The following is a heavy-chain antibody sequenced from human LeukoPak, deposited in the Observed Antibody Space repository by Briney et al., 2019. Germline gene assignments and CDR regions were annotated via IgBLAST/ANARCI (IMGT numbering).Heavy chain of an antibody. Sequence: ASVKVSCKASGYTFTDYYMHWVRQAPGQGLEWMGWSNPNSGGTNYAQKFQGRVTMTRDTSISTAYMELSRLRSDDTAVYYRARASYYYDSSGYPGYYFDYWGQGTLVTVSS. CDR2: SNPNSGGT. CDR1: GYTFTDYY. D-gene: IGHD3-22*01. V-gene: IGHV1-2*02. CDR3: ARASYYYDSSGYPGYYFDY. J-gene: IGHJ4*02.